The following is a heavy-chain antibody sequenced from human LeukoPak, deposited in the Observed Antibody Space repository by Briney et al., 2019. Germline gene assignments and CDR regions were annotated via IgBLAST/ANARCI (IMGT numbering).Heavy chain of an antibody. Sequence: GGSLRLSCAASGFTFSSYGMHWVRQAPGKGLEWVAVISYDGSNKYYADSVKGRFTISRDNSKNTLYLQMNSLRAEDTAVCYCAKDVGFLEWLPSSYMDVWGKGTTVTVSS. V-gene: IGHV3-30*18. CDR1: GFTFSSYG. CDR3: AKDVGFLEWLPSSYMDV. J-gene: IGHJ6*03. CDR2: ISYDGSNK. D-gene: IGHD3-3*01.